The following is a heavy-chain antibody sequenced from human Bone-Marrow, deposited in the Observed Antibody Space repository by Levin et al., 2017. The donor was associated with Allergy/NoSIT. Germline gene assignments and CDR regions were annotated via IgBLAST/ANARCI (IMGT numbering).Heavy chain of an antibody. CDR2: INHSGST. D-gene: IGHD5-18*01. CDR1: GGSFSGYY. V-gene: IGHV4-34*01. CDR3: ARPRGYSYGSRNWFDP. J-gene: IGHJ5*02. Sequence: SETLSLTCAVYGGSFSGYYWSWIRQPPGKGLEWIGEINHSGSTNYNPSLKSRVTISVDTSKNQFSLKLSSVTAADTAVYYCARPRGYSYGSRNWFDPWGQGTLVTVSS.